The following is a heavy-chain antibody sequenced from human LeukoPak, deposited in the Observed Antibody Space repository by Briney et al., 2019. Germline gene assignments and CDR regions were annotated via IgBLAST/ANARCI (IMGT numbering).Heavy chain of an antibody. D-gene: IGHD6-13*01. V-gene: IGHV3-7*03. Sequence: GGSLRLSCETSGFTAGFTFSTSYMAWVRQAPGMGLEWVAEIGPDGSGPVYVDSVKGRFTISRDNAKNTLYLQMNSLTVEDTAVYYCAKSPRSAADNWFDPWGQGTLVTVSS. CDR2: IGPDGSGP. CDR3: AKSPRSAADNWFDP. CDR1: GFTAGFTFSTSY. J-gene: IGHJ5*02.